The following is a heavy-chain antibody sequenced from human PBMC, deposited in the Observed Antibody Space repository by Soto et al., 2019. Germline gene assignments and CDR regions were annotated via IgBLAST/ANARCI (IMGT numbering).Heavy chain of an antibody. D-gene: IGHD1-26*01. V-gene: IGHV1-69*01. CDR3: ARGVGAYYFDY. CDR1: GGTFSTYA. Sequence: QVQLVQSGAEVKKPGSSVKVSCKASGGTFSTYAITWVRQAPGQGLEWLGGIIPIFGTTDYARKFQGRVTITAAESRCTVFIDLSSLTSEDTAVYYCARGVGAYYFDYWGQGTLVTVSS. CDR2: IIPIFGTT. J-gene: IGHJ4*02.